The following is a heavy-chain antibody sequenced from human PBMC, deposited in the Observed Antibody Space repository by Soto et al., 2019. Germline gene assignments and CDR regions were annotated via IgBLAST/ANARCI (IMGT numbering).Heavy chain of an antibody. Sequence: GGSLRLSCAASGFTFSNYAMHWVRQAPGKGLEWVAVISYDGSNKYYADSVKGRFTISRDNSKNTLYLQMNSLRAEDTAVYYCARDDISYYYDSSGYLDYWGQGTLVTVSS. J-gene: IGHJ4*02. CDR2: ISYDGSNK. V-gene: IGHV3-30-3*01. CDR3: ARDDISYYYDSSGYLDY. D-gene: IGHD3-22*01. CDR1: GFTFSNYA.